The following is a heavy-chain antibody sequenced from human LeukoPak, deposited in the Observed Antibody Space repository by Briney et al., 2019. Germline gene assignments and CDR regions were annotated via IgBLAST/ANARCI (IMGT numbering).Heavy chain of an antibody. CDR2: NYHSGST. J-gene: IGHJ4*02. Sequence: SETLSLTCTVSGYSISSGYYWGWIRQPPGKGLEWIGSNYHSGSTYYNPSLKSRVTISVDTSKNQFSLKLNSVTAADTAVYYCARRESGIYDYWGQGTLVTVSS. CDR1: GYSISSGYY. V-gene: IGHV4-38-2*02. CDR3: ARRESGIYDY. D-gene: IGHD1-26*01.